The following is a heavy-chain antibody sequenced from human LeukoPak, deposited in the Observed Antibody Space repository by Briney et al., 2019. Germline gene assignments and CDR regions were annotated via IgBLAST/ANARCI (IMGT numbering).Heavy chain of an antibody. Sequence: ASVKVSCKASGYTFTDHYMHWVRQAPGQGLEWMGWINPNSGGTNSAQNFQGRVTMTRDTSISTAYTELSRLTSDDTAVYYCARDRWELTYWGQGTLVTVSS. V-gene: IGHV1-2*02. J-gene: IGHJ4*02. CDR2: INPNSGGT. CDR3: ARDRWELTY. CDR1: GYTFTDHY. D-gene: IGHD4-23*01.